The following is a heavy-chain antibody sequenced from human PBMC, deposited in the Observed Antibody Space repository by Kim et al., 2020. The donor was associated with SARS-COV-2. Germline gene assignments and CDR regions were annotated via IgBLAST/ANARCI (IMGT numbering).Heavy chain of an antibody. J-gene: IGHJ4*01. D-gene: IGHD2-15*01. CDR3: AGTLPYCSGGSCYGSYFD. CDR2: IYYSGST. V-gene: IGHV4-59*01. Sequence: SETLSLTCTVSGGSISSYYWSWIRQPPGKGLEWIGYIYYSGSTNYNPSLKSRVTISVDTSKNQFSLKLSSVTAADTAVYYCAGTLPYCSGGSCYGSYFD. CDR1: GGSISSYY.